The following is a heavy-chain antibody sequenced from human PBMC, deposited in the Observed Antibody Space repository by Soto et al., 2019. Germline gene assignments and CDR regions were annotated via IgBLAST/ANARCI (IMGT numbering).Heavy chain of an antibody. CDR2: ISAYNGNT. CDR1: GYTFTSYG. J-gene: IGHJ5*02. Sequence: AASVKVSCKASGYTFTSYGISWVRQAPGQGLEWMGWISAYNGNTNYAQKLQGRVTMTTDTSTSTAYMELRSLRSDDTAVYYCARVDQQENYYASSGYYQLNWFDPWG. D-gene: IGHD3-22*01. V-gene: IGHV1-18*01. CDR3: ARVDQQENYYASSGYYQLNWFDP.